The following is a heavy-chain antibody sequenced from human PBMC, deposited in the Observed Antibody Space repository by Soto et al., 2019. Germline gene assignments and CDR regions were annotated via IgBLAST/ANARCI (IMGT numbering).Heavy chain of an antibody. J-gene: IGHJ4*02. CDR1: GFTFSSYW. Sequence: PGGSMRLSCAASGFTFSSYWMHWVRQVPGKGLVWVSRINTDGSATNYADSVKGRFTVSRDNAKNTQYLQMNSLRAEDTAVYYCARDGEGYWGQGTMVTVYS. CDR2: INTDGSAT. D-gene: IGHD2-21*01. CDR3: ARDGEGY. V-gene: IGHV3-74*01.